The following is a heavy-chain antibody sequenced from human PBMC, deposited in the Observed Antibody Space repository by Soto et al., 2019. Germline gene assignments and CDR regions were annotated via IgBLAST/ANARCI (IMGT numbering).Heavy chain of an antibody. J-gene: IGHJ4*02. CDR3: ATRRWGTVTTYYFDY. Sequence: QVQLVQSGAEVKKPGSSVKVSCKASGGTFSSYAISWVRQAPGQGLEWMGGIIPIFGTANYAQKFQGRVTITAGESTSTAYMELSSLRSEDTAVYYCATRRWGTVTTYYFDYWGQGTLVTVSS. CDR2: IIPIFGTA. D-gene: IGHD4-17*01. V-gene: IGHV1-69*01. CDR1: GGTFSSYA.